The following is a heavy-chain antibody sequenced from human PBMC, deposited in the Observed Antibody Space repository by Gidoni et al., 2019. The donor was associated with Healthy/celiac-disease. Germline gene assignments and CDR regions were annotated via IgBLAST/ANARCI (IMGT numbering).Heavy chain of an antibody. CDR1: GFTFSSYA. V-gene: IGHV3-64D*06. CDR3: VKDAVLVATSWNSGDY. J-gene: IGHJ4*02. CDR2: ISSNGGST. D-gene: IGHD1-7*01. Sequence: EVQLVASGGGLVQPGGSLRLSCSASGFTFSSYAMHWVRQAPGKGLEYVSAISSNGGSTYYADSVKGRFTISRDNSKNTLYLQMSSLRAEDTAVYYCVKDAVLVATSWNSGDYWGQGTLVTVSS.